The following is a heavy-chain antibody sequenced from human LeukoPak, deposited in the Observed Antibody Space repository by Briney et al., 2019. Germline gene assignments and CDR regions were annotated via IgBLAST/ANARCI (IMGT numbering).Heavy chain of an antibody. Sequence: SETLSLTCSVSGASVSNFFWSWIRQPPGKALEWIGYIHNSGTTKYNPSLKGRVSMSMDTSKNQFSLNVVSVSSTDTAVYYCAREPAGDYGYWGQGTLVTVSS. CDR2: IHNSGTT. CDR3: AREPAGDYGY. CDR1: GASVSNFF. V-gene: IGHV4-59*02. J-gene: IGHJ4*02. D-gene: IGHD4-17*01.